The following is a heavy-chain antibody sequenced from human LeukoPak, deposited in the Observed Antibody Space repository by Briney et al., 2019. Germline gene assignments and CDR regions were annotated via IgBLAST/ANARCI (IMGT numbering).Heavy chain of an antibody. CDR3: ARRTVVRGGSYYYYGMDV. CDR2: ISAYNGNT. CDR1: GYIFTSYY. D-gene: IGHD3-10*01. Sequence: GASVKVSCKASGYIFTSYYMHWVRQAPGQGLEWMGWISAYNGNTNYAQKLQGRVTMTTDTSTSTAYMELRSLRSDDTAVYYCARRTVVRGGSYYYYGMDVWGQGTTVTVSS. V-gene: IGHV1-18*04. J-gene: IGHJ6*02.